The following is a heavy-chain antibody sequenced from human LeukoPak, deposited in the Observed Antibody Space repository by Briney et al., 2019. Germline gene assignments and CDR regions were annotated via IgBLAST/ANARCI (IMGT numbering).Heavy chain of an antibody. CDR2: IYNSGST. CDR3: ARAYSSSWYFNWFDP. CDR1: GGSFSGYY. D-gene: IGHD6-13*01. J-gene: IGHJ5*02. V-gene: IGHV4-34*01. Sequence: SETLSLTCAVYGGSFSGYYWGWIRQPPGKGLEWIGTIYNSGSTYYNASLESRVTISVDTSKNQFSLKLSSVTAADTAVYYCARAYSSSWYFNWFDPWGQGTLVTVSS.